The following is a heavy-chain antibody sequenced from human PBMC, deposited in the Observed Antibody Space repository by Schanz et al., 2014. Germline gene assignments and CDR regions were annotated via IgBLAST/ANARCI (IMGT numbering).Heavy chain of an antibody. CDR1: GGTFTSYA. CDR2: IIPIVDIT. Sequence: QVQLVQSGAEVMKPGSSVRVSCKASGGTFTSYAFSWVRQAPGQGLEWMGRIIPIVDITNYAQKFLSRVTITADKSTSTAYMELKSLRSADTAVYYCATIGVNDYWRFGLDLWGQGTTVTVSS. D-gene: IGHD3-16*01. J-gene: IGHJ6*02. V-gene: IGHV1-69*04. CDR3: ATIGVNDYWRFGLDL.